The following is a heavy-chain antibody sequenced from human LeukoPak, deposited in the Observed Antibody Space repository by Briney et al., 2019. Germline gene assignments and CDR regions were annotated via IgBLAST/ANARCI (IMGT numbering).Heavy chain of an antibody. V-gene: IGHV1-2*02. D-gene: IGHD6-13*01. CDR2: INPNSGGT. J-gene: IGHJ4*02. Sequence: ASVKVSCKASGYTFTGYYMHWVRQAPGQGLEWMGWINPNSGGTNYAQKFQGRVTMTRDTSISTAYMELSRLRSDDTAVYYCARGLGIAAAGYFDYWGQGTLVTVSS. CDR3: ARGLGIAAAGYFDY. CDR1: GYTFTGYY.